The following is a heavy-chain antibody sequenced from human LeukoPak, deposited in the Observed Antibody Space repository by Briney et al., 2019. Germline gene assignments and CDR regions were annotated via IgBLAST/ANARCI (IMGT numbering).Heavy chain of an antibody. Sequence: PGGSLRLSCAASGFTFSSYSMTWVRQAPGKGLEWVSSISSSSSYIYYADSVKGRFTISRDNAKNSLYLQMNSLRAEDTAVYYCARDPWLVYYGMDVWGQGTTVTVSS. J-gene: IGHJ6*02. CDR3: ARDPWLVYYGMDV. V-gene: IGHV3-21*01. CDR1: GFTFSSYS. CDR2: ISSSSSYI. D-gene: IGHD6-19*01.